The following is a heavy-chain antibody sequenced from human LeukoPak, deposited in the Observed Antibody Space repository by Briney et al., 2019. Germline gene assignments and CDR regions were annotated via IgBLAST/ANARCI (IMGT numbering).Heavy chain of an antibody. Sequence: GGSLRLSCEASGFTFSYYGMHWVRQAPGKGLEWVAVIWSDGSNKYYADSVKGRFTASRDNSKNILYLQMNSLRAEDTAVYYCARVLVGDAFDIWGQGTMVTVSS. D-gene: IGHD2-15*01. CDR3: ARVLVGDAFDI. CDR1: GFTFSYYG. CDR2: IWSDGSNK. V-gene: IGHV3-33*01. J-gene: IGHJ3*02.